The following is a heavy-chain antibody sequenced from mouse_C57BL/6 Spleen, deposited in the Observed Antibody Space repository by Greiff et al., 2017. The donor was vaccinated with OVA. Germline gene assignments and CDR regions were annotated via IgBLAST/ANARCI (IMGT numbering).Heavy chain of an antibody. Sequence: QVQLQQPGAELVKPGASVKLSCKASGYTFTSYWMHWVKQRPGQGLEWIGEIDPSDSYTNYNQKFKGKATLTVDKSSSTAYMQLSSLTSEDSAVYYCARSYGSSPVDVWGTGTTVTVSS. J-gene: IGHJ1*03. CDR3: ARSYGSSPVDV. D-gene: IGHD1-1*01. CDR1: GYTFTSYW. V-gene: IGHV1-69*02. CDR2: IDPSDSYT.